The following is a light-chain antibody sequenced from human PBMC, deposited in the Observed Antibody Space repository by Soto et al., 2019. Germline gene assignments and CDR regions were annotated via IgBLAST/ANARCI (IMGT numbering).Light chain of an antibody. J-gene: IGKJ4*01. CDR2: GAS. CDR1: QSVSSN. Sequence: EIVMTQSPATLSVSPGERATLSCRASQSVSSNPAWYQQKPGQAPRLLMYGASTRATGVPARFSGSGSGTEFTLTISSLQSEDFAVYYCQHHITWPPTFGGGTKVEIK. V-gene: IGKV3-15*01. CDR3: QHHITWPPT.